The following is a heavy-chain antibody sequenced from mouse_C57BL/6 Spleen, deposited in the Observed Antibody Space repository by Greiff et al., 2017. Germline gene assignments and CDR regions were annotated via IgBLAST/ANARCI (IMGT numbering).Heavy chain of an antibody. V-gene: IGHV1-62-3*01. Sequence: QVHVQQPGAELVKPGASVKLSCKASGYTFTSYWMHWVKQRPGRGLEWIGWIDPNSGGTKYNEKFKSKATLTVDTPSSTAYMQLSSLTSEDSAVYYCANLWIYAMGYRGQRTSGTVSS. D-gene: IGHD1-1*02. J-gene: IGHJ4*01. CDR2: IDPNSGGT. CDR1: GYTFTSYW. CDR3: ANLWIYAMGY.